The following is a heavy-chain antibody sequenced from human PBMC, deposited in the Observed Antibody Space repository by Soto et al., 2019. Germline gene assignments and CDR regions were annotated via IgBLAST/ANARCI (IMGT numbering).Heavy chain of an antibody. CDR3: ARGDYYDGSGSFADAFDI. Sequence: EVQLVGSGGGLVRPGGSLRLSRAASGFTFSSYWMSWVRQAPGKGLEWVANIKQDGNEKFYVDSVKGRFTISRDNAKNSLHLQMNSLRTEDTAVYYCARGDYYDGSGSFADAFDIWGLGTMVTVSS. CDR1: GFTFSSYW. J-gene: IGHJ3*02. CDR2: IKQDGNEK. D-gene: IGHD3-22*01. V-gene: IGHV3-7*05.